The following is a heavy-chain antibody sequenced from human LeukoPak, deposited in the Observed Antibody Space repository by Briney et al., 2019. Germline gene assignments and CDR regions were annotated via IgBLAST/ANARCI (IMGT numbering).Heavy chain of an antibody. CDR3: AGNVVVVAATRGYYYGMDV. V-gene: IGHV3-48*03. CDR2: ISSSGSTI. J-gene: IGHJ6*02. D-gene: IGHD2-15*01. CDR1: GFTFSSYE. Sequence: QSGGSLRLSCAASGFTFSSYEMNWVRQAPGGGLEWVSYISSSGSTIYYADSVKGRFTISRDNAKNSLYLQMNSLRAEDTAVYYCAGNVVVVAATRGYYYGMDVWGQGTTVTVSS.